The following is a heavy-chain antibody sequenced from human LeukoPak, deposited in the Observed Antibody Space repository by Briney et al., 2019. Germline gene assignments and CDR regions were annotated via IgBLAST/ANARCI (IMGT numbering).Heavy chain of an antibody. Sequence: GESLRISCKGSGYSFTSYWISWVRQMPGKGLEWMGRIDPSDSYTNYSPSFQGHVTISADKSISTAHLQWSSLKASDTAMYYCARHSLPVLRYFDWPHMDVWGKGTTVTVSS. J-gene: IGHJ6*04. CDR3: ARHSLPVLRYFDWPHMDV. CDR1: GYSFTSYW. CDR2: IDPSDSYT. V-gene: IGHV5-10-1*01. D-gene: IGHD3-9*01.